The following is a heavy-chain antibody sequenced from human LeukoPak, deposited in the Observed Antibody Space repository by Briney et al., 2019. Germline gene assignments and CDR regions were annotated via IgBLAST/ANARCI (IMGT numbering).Heavy chain of an antibody. Sequence: ASVKVSCKASGYSFINNWMHWVRQAPGQGLEWVGLINPTGTATIYAEKFQGRVTLTRDRSTTTDYMELRSLESEDTAVYYCARDNSVGDIAWWFDPWGQGTPVTVSS. J-gene: IGHJ5*02. CDR3: ARDNSVGDIAWWFDP. CDR2: INPTGTAT. CDR1: GYSFINNW. V-gene: IGHV1-46*01. D-gene: IGHD1-26*01.